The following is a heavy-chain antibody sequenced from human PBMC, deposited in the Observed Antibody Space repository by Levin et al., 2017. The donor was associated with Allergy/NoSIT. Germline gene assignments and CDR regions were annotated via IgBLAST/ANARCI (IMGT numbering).Heavy chain of an antibody. CDR1: GFTFSIFV. CDR3: AKASYGMDV. CDR2: ISGSGDGT. Sequence: GESLKISCAASGFTFSIFVMNWVRQAPGKGLEWVSAISGSGDGTYYADPVKGRFTISRDNSRTTLYLQMNNLRAEDTAVYYCAKASYGMDVWGQGTTVTVSS. J-gene: IGHJ6*02. V-gene: IGHV3-23*01.